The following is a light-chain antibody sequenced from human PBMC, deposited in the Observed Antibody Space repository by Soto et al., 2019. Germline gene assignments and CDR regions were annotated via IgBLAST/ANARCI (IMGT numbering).Light chain of an antibody. CDR2: DVS. V-gene: IGLV2-14*01. Sequence: SALTQPASVSGSPGQSITVSCTGASSDIGRYDFVSWYQQHPGKAPKLIIYDVSNRPSGISDRFSGSKSGNTASLTISGLQAEDEADYYCSSYTATSTPYVVFGGGTKLTVL. J-gene: IGLJ2*01. CDR3: SSYTATSTPYVV. CDR1: SSDIGRYDF.